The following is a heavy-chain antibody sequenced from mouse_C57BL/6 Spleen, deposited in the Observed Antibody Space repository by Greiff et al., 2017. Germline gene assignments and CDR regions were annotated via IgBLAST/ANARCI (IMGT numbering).Heavy chain of an antibody. V-gene: IGHV1-9*01. J-gene: IGHJ1*03. D-gene: IGHD1-1*01. CDR2: ILPGSGST. CDR1: GYTFTGYW. CDR3: ARPLYGSSYVWYFDV. Sequence: VQLQQSGAELMKPGASVKLSCKATGYTFTGYWIEWVKQRPGHGLEWIGEILPGSGSTNYNEKFKGKATFTADTSSDTAYMQLSSLTTEDSAIYYCARPLYGSSYVWYFDVWGTGTTVTVSS.